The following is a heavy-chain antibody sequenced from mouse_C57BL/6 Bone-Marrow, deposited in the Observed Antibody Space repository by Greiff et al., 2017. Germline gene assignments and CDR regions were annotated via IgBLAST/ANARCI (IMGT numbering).Heavy chain of an antibody. D-gene: IGHD2-2*01. J-gene: IGHJ2*01. CDR3: ARNFGYDEGYYFDY. V-gene: IGHV2-2*01. CDR2: IWSGGST. Sequence: QVQLQQSGPGLVQPSQSLSITCTVSGFSLTSYGVHWVRQSPGKGLEWLGVIWSGGSTDSNAAFISRLSISKDNSKSQVFFKMNSLQADDTAIYYCARNFGYDEGYYFDYWGQGTTLTVSS. CDR1: GFSLTSYG.